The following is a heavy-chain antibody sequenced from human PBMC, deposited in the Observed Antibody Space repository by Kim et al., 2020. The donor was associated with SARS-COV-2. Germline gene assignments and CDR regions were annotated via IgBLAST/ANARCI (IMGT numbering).Heavy chain of an antibody. D-gene: IGHD1-7*01. J-gene: IGHJ3*02. CDR1: GFTFSSYS. CDR2: ISSSSSYI. Sequence: GGSLRLSCAASGFTFSSYSMNWVRQAPGKGLEWVSSISSSSSYIYYADSVKGRFTISRDNAKSSLYLLLNSLRAEDTAVFYCASTLNYDAFDIWGQGTMV. CDR3: ASTLNYDAFDI. V-gene: IGHV3-21*01.